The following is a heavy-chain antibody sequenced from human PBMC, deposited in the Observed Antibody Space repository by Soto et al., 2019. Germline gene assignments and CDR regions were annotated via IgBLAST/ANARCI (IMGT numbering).Heavy chain of an antibody. CDR3: VHQDWNNNNYYFDL. V-gene: IGHV2-5*02. D-gene: IGHD4-4*01. Sequence: QITVKESGPKLVNPSQTLTLTCAFSGFSLSTSGVGVGWVRQPPGKAPEWLALIYWDDDKRYRPSLKSRLSITQDTYKDQVVFTMTNMDPVETDTYYCVHQDWNNNNYYFDLWGRGTLVTVSS. CDR2: IYWDDDK. CDR1: GFSLSTSGVG. J-gene: IGHJ2*01.